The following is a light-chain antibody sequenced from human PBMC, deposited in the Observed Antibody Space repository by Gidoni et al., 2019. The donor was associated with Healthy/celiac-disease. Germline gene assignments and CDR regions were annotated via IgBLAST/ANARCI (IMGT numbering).Light chain of an antibody. J-gene: IGKJ2*01. Sequence: DIQTTKPPSSLSAAVGDRVTITCRASQSISSYLNWYQQKPGKAPKLLIYAASSLQSGVPSRFSGSGSGTDFTLTISSLQPEDFATYYCQQSYSTPPTFGQGTKLEIK. CDR2: AAS. CDR1: QSISSY. CDR3: QQSYSTPPT. V-gene: IGKV1-39*01.